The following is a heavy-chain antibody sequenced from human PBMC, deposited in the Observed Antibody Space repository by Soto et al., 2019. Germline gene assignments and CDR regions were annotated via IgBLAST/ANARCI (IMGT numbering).Heavy chain of an antibody. J-gene: IGHJ4*02. CDR3: ASHRYYYDSSGYLYYFDY. D-gene: IGHD3-22*01. CDR2: IYHSGST. Sequence: SETLSLTCTVSGGSISSGGYSWSWIRQPPGKGLEWIGYIYHSGSTYYNPSLKSRVTISVDRSKNQFSLKLSSVTAADTAVYYFASHRYYYDSSGYLYYFDYWGQGTLVTVSS. V-gene: IGHV4-30-2*01. CDR1: GGSISSGGYS.